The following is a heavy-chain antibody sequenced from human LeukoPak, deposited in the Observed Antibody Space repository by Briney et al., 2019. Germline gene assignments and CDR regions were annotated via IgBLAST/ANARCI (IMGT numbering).Heavy chain of an antibody. D-gene: IGHD2-2*01. CDR3: ARVGYAVVPAATKVSLYMDV. J-gene: IGHJ6*03. CDR2: ISSSSSTI. CDR1: GFTFSSYS. V-gene: IGHV3-48*01. Sequence: GGSLRLSCAASGFTFSSYSMNWVRQAPGKGLEWVSYISSSSSTIYYADSVKGRFTISRDNAKNSLYLQMNSLRAEDTAVYYCARVGYAVVPAATKVSLYMDVWGKGTTVTVSS.